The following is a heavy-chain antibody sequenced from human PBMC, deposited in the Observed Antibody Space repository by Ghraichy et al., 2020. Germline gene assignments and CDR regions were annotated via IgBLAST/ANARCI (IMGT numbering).Heavy chain of an antibody. Sequence: ASVKVSCKASGFTFTTHAMHWVRQAPGQRLEWMGWINAGNGNTKYSQKLQGRVTITRDISASTAYMELSSLRSEDTAVNYCARDPPRGYSPNYYYYYGMDVWGQGTTVTVSS. V-gene: IGHV1-3*01. J-gene: IGHJ6*02. D-gene: IGHD5-18*01. CDR1: GFTFTTHA. CDR3: ARDPPRGYSPNYYYYYGMDV. CDR2: INAGNGNT.